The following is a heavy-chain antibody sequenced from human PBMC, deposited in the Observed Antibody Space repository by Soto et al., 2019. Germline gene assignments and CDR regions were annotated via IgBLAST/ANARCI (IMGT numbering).Heavy chain of an antibody. CDR1: GGTFSSYA. CDR3: AIARDTAMVLSSTPYYYYGMDV. V-gene: IGHV1-69*13. J-gene: IGHJ6*02. CDR2: IIPIFGTA. Sequence: ASVKVSCKASGGTFSSYAISWVRQAPGQGLEWMGGIIPIFGTANYAQKFQGRVTITADESTSTAYMELSSLRSEDTAVYYCAIARDTAMVLSSTPYYYYGMDVWGQGTTVTVSS. D-gene: IGHD5-18*01.